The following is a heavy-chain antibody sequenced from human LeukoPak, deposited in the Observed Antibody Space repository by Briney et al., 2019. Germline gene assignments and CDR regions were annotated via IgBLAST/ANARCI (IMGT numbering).Heavy chain of an antibody. CDR3: ARLGDDFWSGYSEAFDI. Sequence: PGGSLRLSCAASGFTFSSYAMSWVRQAPGKGLEWVSAISGSGGSTYYADSVKGRFTISRDNSKNSLYLQMNSLRAEDTAVYYCARLGDDFWSGYSEAFDIWGQGTMVTVSS. D-gene: IGHD3-3*01. CDR2: ISGSGGST. J-gene: IGHJ3*02. V-gene: IGHV3-23*01. CDR1: GFTFSSYA.